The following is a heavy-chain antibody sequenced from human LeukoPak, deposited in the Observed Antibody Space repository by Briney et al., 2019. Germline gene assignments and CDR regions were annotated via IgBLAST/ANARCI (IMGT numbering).Heavy chain of an antibody. CDR2: IYTSGST. CDR3: ARRRGGGTMVRGVIPYYFDY. CDR1: GGSISSGSYY. J-gene: IGHJ4*02. Sequence: SETLSLTCTVSGGSISSGSYYWSWIRQPAGKGLEWIGRIYTSGSTNYNPSLKSRVTISVDTSKNQFSLRLSSVTAADTAVYYCARRRGGGTMVRGVIPYYFDYWGQGTLVTVSS. D-gene: IGHD3-10*01. V-gene: IGHV4-61*02.